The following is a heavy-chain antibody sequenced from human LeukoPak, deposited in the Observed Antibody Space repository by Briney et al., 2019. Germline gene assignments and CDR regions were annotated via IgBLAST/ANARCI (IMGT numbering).Heavy chain of an antibody. D-gene: IGHD1-26*01. Sequence: GGSLRLSCAASGFAFSTYEMNWVRQAPGKGLEWISYISTSGSTIYYADSVKGRFTISRDNAKNSLYLQMNSLRADDTGVYYCARGGSVSYYFDYWGQGTLVTVSS. CDR1: GFAFSTYE. V-gene: IGHV3-48*03. CDR2: ISTSGSTI. CDR3: ARGGSVSYYFDY. J-gene: IGHJ4*02.